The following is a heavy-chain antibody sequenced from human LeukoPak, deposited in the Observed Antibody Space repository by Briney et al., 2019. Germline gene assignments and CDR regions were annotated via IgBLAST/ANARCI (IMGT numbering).Heavy chain of an antibody. Sequence: GGSLRLSCAASGFTFGSYWMHWVRQAPGQGLVWVSRMNTNGRITDYADSVKGRFTISRDNSKNTLYLQMNSLRAEDTAVYYCAKSSSSWRNYWGQGTLVTVSS. D-gene: IGHD6-13*01. CDR3: AKSSSSWRNY. CDR1: GFTFGSYW. J-gene: IGHJ4*02. V-gene: IGHV3-74*01. CDR2: MNTNGRIT.